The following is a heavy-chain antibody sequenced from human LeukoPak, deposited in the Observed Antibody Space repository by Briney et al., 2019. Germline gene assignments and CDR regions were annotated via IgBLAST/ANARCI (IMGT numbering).Heavy chain of an antibody. CDR1: TYSISSAYY. Sequence: SETLSLTCSVSTYSISSAYYWGWIRPPPGKGPQWIGSIYHSGSTSYNPSLKSRVTISVDTSKNQFSLKLSSVTAADTAFYYCARQYSTNWYDDRGWFDPWGQGTLVTVSS. CDR3: ARQYSTNWYDDRGWFDP. D-gene: IGHD6-13*01. V-gene: IGHV4-38-2*02. J-gene: IGHJ5*02. CDR2: IYHSGST.